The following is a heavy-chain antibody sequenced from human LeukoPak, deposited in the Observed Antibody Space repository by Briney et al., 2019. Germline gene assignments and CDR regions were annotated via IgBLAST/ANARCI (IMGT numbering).Heavy chain of an antibody. Sequence: GGSLRLSCAASGFTFSNAWMSWVRQAPGKGLEWVGRIKSKTDGGTTDYAAPVKGRFTISRDDSKNTLYLQMNSLKTEDTAVYYCTTEPEITMIVVEYDYWGQGTLVTVSS. CDR2: IKSKTDGGTT. D-gene: IGHD3-22*01. CDR3: TTEPEITMIVVEYDY. J-gene: IGHJ4*02. CDR1: GFTFSNAW. V-gene: IGHV3-15*01.